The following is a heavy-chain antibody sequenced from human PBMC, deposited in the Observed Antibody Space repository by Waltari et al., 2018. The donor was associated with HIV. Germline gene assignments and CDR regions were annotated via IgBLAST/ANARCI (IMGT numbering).Heavy chain of an antibody. CDR1: TGYITQSYY. J-gene: IGHJ4*02. Sequence: QLQLQESGPALVQPSETLSLICTVSTGYITQSYYWGWVRQFPGTGLEWIGSIYSNGVSHYAPSLKSRVALSVDMSKNQFSLTLTAVTAADTSRYFCVALRTVTGTIDKWGQGTLVTVS. D-gene: IGHD6-19*01. V-gene: IGHV4-39*01. CDR3: VALRTVTGTIDK. CDR2: IYSNGVS.